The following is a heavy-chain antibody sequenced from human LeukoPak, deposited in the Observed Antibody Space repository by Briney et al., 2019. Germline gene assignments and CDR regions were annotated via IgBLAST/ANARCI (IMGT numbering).Heavy chain of an antibody. CDR3: ARLRDYYYGMDV. J-gene: IGHJ6*02. D-gene: IGHD3-3*01. V-gene: IGHV4-59*08. CDR2: IYYSGST. CDR1: GDSISSYY. Sequence: SETLSLTCTVSGDSISSYYWSWIRQPAGKGLEWIGYIYYSGSTNYNPSLKSRVTISVDTSKNQFSLKLSSVTAADAAVYYCARLRDYYYGMDVWGQGTTVTVSS.